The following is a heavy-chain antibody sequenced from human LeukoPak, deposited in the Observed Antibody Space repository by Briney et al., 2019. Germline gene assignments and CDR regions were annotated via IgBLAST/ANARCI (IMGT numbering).Heavy chain of an antibody. V-gene: IGHV1-18*01. Sequence: VKVSCKASGYTFNSYGISRVRQAPGQGLEWMGWIIAYNGNTNYAQKLQGRVTMTTDTSTSTAYMELRSLRSDDTAVYYCARDDGRIVETIHFDYWGQGTPVTVTS. CDR2: IIAYNGNT. CDR3: ARDDGRIVETIHFDY. CDR1: GYTFNSYG. J-gene: IGHJ4*02. D-gene: IGHD1-26*01.